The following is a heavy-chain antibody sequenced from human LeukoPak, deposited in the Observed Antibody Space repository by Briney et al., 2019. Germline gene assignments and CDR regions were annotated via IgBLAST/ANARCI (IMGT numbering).Heavy chain of an antibody. D-gene: IGHD6-13*01. CDR1: GGSISDYY. V-gene: IGHV4-59*08. J-gene: IGHJ4*02. CDR2: FYNSGSS. Sequence: PSETLSLTCTVSGGSISDYYRGWIRQPPGKGLEWIGYFYNSGSSTYNPSLKSRVTISVDTSKNQFSLKLSSVTAADTAVYYCARQRSSWYFDYWGQGTLVTVSS. CDR3: ARQRSSWYFDY.